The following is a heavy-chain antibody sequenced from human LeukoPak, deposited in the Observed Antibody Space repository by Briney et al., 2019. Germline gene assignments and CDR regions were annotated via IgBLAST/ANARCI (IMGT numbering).Heavy chain of an antibody. J-gene: IGHJ4*02. V-gene: IGHV4-4*07. CDR2: IYTSGST. CDR1: GGSISGFY. D-gene: IGHD1-26*01. CDR3: ARDIRIVGATLYFDY. Sequence: KPSETLSLSCTVSGGSISGFYWSWIRQPAGKGLEYIGRIYTSGSTNYNLSLKSRLTMSIDTSKNQLSLKMRSVTTADTAVYYCARDIRIVGATLYFDYWGQGTLVTVSS.